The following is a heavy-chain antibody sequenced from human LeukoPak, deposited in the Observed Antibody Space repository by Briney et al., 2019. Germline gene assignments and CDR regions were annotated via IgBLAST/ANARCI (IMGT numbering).Heavy chain of an antibody. J-gene: IGHJ4*02. D-gene: IGHD6-6*01. CDR3: ARDRIAALDY. CDR1: GFTFSSYS. V-gene: IGHV3-30*03. Sequence: GGSLRLSCAASGFTFSSYSMNWVRQAPGKGLEWVAVISYDGSNKYYADSVKGRFTISRDNSKNTLYLQMNSLRAEDTAVYYCARDRIAALDYWGQGTLVTVSS. CDR2: ISYDGSNK.